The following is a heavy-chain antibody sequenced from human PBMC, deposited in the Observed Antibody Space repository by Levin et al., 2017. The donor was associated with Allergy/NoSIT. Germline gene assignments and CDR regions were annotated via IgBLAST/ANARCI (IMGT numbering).Heavy chain of an antibody. D-gene: IGHD5-24*01. V-gene: IGHV1-24*01. Sequence: GESLKISCKVSGYTLTELSMHWVRQAPGKGLEWMGGFDPEDGETIYAQKFQGRVTMTEDTSTDTAYMELSSLRSEDTAVYYCATNMRIKSFDYWGQGTLVTVSS. J-gene: IGHJ4*02. CDR1: GYTLTELS. CDR3: ATNMRIKSFDY. CDR2: FDPEDGET.